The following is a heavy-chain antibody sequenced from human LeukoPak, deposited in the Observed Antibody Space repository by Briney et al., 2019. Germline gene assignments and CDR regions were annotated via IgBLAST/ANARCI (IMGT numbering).Heavy chain of an antibody. CDR3: AKAGSTGYPL. Sequence: GGSLRLSCAASGFPFRDYYMTWIRQAPGKGLEWISYISRSGDTLYYADSVEGRFTISRDNAKNSLFLQMNSLRADDTAVYYCAKAGSTGYPLWGQGTLVTVSS. CDR1: GFPFRDYY. J-gene: IGHJ4*02. V-gene: IGHV3-11*01. CDR2: ISRSGDTL. D-gene: IGHD3-9*01.